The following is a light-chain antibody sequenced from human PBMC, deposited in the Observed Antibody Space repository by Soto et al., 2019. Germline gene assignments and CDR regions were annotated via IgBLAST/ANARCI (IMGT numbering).Light chain of an antibody. CDR2: GAS. CDR3: QKYGSSLYP. V-gene: IGKV3-20*01. Sequence: EIVLTQSPGTLSLSPGERGTLSCRASQSVSSSYLAWYQQKAGQAPRLLIYGASSRATGIPDRFSGSGSGTDFTFTISRLEPEDVAVYYCQKYGSSLYPFGGGTKLEIK. CDR1: QSVSSSY. J-gene: IGKJ2*01.